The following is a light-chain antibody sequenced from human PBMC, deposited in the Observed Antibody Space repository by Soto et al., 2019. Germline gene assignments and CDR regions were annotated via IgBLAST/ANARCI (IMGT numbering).Light chain of an antibody. Sequence: DIQMTQSPSTLSASVGDRVTITCRASQSISSWLAWYQQKPGKAPKLLIYDASSLESGVPSRFSGSGSGTEFTLTIRSLQPDDFATYYCQQYNLGYTFGQVTKLEIK. CDR1: QSISSW. CDR3: QQYNLGYT. J-gene: IGKJ2*01. V-gene: IGKV1-5*01. CDR2: DAS.